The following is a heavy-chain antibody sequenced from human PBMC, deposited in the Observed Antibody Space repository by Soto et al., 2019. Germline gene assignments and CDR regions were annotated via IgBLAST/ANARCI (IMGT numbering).Heavy chain of an antibody. CDR1: GGSISSGGYS. CDR2: IYHSGST. CDR3: ARARGRVLGSHAMDV. D-gene: IGHD3-16*01. Sequence: QLQLQESGSGLVKPSQTLSLICAVSGGSISSGGYSWSWIRQPPGKGLEWIGYIYHSGSTYYNPTLKSRVTISVHRSQNHLSMKLSSVTAADTAGYYCARARGRVLGSHAMDVWGQGTTVTVSS. V-gene: IGHV4-30-2*01. J-gene: IGHJ6*02.